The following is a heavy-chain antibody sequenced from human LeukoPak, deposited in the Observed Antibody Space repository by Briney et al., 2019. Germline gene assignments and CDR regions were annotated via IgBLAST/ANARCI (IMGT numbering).Heavy chain of an antibody. CDR1: GFPFSSYA. Sequence: GGSLSLSCAASGFPFSSYAMRWVRQAPGKGLEWVSAICGSGGSTYYADPVKGRFTISRDNSKNTLYLQMNSLRAEDTAVYYCAKDLPRNCSGGSCYYYCYMDVWGKGTAVTVSS. J-gene: IGHJ6*03. V-gene: IGHV3-23*01. D-gene: IGHD2-15*01. CDR3: AKDLPRNCSGGSCYYYCYMDV. CDR2: ICGSGGST.